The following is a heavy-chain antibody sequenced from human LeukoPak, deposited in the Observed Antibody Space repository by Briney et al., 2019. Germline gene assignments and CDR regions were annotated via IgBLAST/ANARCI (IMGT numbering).Heavy chain of an antibody. D-gene: IGHD3-3*01. V-gene: IGHV3-48*01. CDR3: AREVQFLKYMDV. CDR2: ISSSSSPI. CDR1: GFTFSSYS. Sequence: GGSLRLSCAASGFTFSSYSMNWVRQAPGKGLEWVSYISSSSSPIYYADSVKGRFTISRNNAKNSVYLQMNSLRAEDTAVYYCAREVQFLKYMDVWGKGTTVTVSS. J-gene: IGHJ6*03.